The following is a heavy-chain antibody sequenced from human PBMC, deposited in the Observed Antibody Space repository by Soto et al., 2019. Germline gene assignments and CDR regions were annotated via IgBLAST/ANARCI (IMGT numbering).Heavy chain of an antibody. V-gene: IGHV1-3*01. CDR2: TNAANGNT. CDR1: GTPLGNKP. Sequence: QFTLDRPGPRVKKPGPPLRVSGKAPGTPLGNKPMNWLAQPPGQGLGWRGGTNAANGNTKYSKKFQDRVTITRDTSASTAYMELSSLRSEDTAVYYCAKGGNIAVVVADYGMDVWGQGTTVTVSS. D-gene: IGHD2-15*01. J-gene: IGHJ6*02. CDR3: AKGGNIAVVVADYGMDV.